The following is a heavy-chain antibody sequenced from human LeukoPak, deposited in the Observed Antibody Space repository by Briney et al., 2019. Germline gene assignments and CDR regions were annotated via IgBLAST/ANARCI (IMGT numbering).Heavy chain of an antibody. CDR1: GGSFSGYY. CDR3: ARGPGYSNAFDI. CDR2: INHSGST. D-gene: IGHD5-18*01. V-gene: IGHV4-34*01. Sequence: SETLSLTCAVYGGSFSGYYWSWIRQPPGKGLEWIGEINHSGSTNYNPSLKSRVTISVGTSKNQFSLKLSSVTAADTAVYYCARGPGYSNAFDIWGQGTMVTVSS. J-gene: IGHJ3*02.